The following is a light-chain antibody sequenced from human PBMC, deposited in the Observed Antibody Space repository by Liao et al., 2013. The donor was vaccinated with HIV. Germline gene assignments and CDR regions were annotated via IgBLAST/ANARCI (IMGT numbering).Light chain of an antibody. Sequence: SYVLTQPPSVSVAPGKTARFSCSGTNIGAKSVHWYQQKPGQAPVLVIFYDSVRPSGISERFSGSNSENRATLTISRVEAGDEADYYCQAWDRGTTMFGGGTQLTVL. CDR2: YDS. CDR3: QAWDRGTTM. V-gene: IGLV3-21*01. CDR1: NIGAKS. J-gene: IGLJ3*02.